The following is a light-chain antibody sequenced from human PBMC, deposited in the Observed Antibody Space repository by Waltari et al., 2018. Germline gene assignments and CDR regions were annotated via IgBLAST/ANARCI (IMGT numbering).Light chain of an antibody. Sequence: DIVLTQSPGTLSLSPGERATLSCRASQSVSSSFLAWYQQKPGQAPRLLIYGASSRATGTPDRFSGSGSETDFTLTISRLEPEDFAVYYCQQYGTSPRTFGQGTKLEIK. J-gene: IGKJ2*01. CDR3: QQYGTSPRT. V-gene: IGKV3-20*01. CDR2: GAS. CDR1: QSVSSSF.